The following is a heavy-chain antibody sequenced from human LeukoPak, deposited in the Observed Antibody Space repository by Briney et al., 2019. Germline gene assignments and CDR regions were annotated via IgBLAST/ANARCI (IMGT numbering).Heavy chain of an antibody. J-gene: IGHJ3*02. CDR2: IYYSGST. CDR1: GGSISSGGYY. Sequence: SESLSLTCTVSGGSISSGGYYWSWIRQHPGKGLEWIGYIYYSGSTYYNPSLKSRVTISVDTSKNQFSLKLSSVTAADTAVYYCARDPSSLGAFDIWGQGTMVTVSS. CDR3: ARDPSSLGAFDI. V-gene: IGHV4-31*03.